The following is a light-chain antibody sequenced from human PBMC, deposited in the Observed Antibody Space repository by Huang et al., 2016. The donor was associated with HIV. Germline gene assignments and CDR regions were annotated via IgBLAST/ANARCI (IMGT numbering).Light chain of an antibody. Sequence: IVVTQSRESLSVSLGERAPIIGKSTQSVLYKSDKRNYVAWYQEKPGQSPKVLIYWASTRQSGVPDRFRGSGSGTNFTLTIDSFQAEDVALYYCQQYFSTPTFGLGTKLEI. V-gene: IGKV4-1*01. J-gene: IGKJ2*01. CDR2: WAS. CDR1: QSVLYKSDKRNY. CDR3: QQYFSTPT.